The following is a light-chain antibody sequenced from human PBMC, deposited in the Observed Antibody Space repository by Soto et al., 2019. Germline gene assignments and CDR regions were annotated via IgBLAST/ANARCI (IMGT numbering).Light chain of an antibody. CDR2: EVN. V-gene: IGLV2-8*01. CDR3: SSFAGGTTLV. Sequence: QSALTQPPSASGSPGQSVTISCTGTSSDVGAYDYVSWYQQHPGKAPKLIIYEVNKRPSGVPDRFSGSKSGNTAYLTVSGLQPEDEADCHCSSFAGGTTLVFGGGTKLTVL. J-gene: IGLJ2*01. CDR1: SSDVGAYDY.